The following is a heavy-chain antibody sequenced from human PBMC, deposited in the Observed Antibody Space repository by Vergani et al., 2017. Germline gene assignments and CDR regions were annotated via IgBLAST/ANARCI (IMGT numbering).Heavy chain of an antibody. J-gene: IGHJ4*02. CDR1: GGSISSYY. Sequence: QVQLQESGPGLVKPSETLSLTCTVSGGSISSYYWSWIRQPAGKGLEWIGRIYTSGSTYYNPSLKSRVTISVDTSKNQFSLKLSSVTAADTAVYYCARGAFVVVPAAIIHWGQGTLVTVSS. V-gene: IGHV4-4*07. D-gene: IGHD2-2*02. CDR3: ARGAFVVVPAAIIH. CDR2: IYTSGST.